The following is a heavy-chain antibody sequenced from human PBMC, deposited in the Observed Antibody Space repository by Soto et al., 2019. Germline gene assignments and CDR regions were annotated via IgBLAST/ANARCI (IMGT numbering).Heavy chain of an antibody. J-gene: IGHJ5*02. D-gene: IGHD1-1*01. CDR2: VNGYNTHA. CDR1: GHTSSTFG. V-gene: IGHV1-18*01. CDR3: ARDIGVTALDRFDP. Sequence: QVHLVQSGAEVKKPGASVKVSCKASGHTSSTFGISWVRQVPGQGLEWMGWVNGYNTHANYAQKFQGRVTMTTDTSTSTASMELRNLRFDDTAVYYCARDIGVTALDRFDPWGQGTLVTVSS.